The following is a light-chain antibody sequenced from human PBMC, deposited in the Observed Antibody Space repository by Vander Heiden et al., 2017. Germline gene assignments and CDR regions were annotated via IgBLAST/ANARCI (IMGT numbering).Light chain of an antibody. Sequence: SSELTQDPAVSVALGQTVRITCQGDSLRSYYASWYQQKPGQAPVLVIYGKNNRPSGIPDRFSGSSSGNTASLNITGAQAEDEADDYCNSRDSSGNHHVFGGGTKLTVL. CDR2: GKN. V-gene: IGLV3-19*01. CDR3: NSRDSSGNHHV. J-gene: IGLJ2*01. CDR1: SLRSYY.